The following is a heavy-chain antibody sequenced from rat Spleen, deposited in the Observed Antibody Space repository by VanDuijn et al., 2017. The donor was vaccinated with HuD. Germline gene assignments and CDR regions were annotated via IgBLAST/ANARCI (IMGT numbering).Heavy chain of an antibody. CDR2: ISHDGGNA. Sequence: EVQLVESGGGSVQPGRSMKLSCAASGINFSNYYMAWVRQAPTKGLEWVASISHDGGNAYYRDSVKGRFTISRDNAKSTLYLQMNSLRSEDTATYYCAKDREYYGYNSFGYWGQGVMVTVSS. V-gene: IGHV5-25*01. CDR3: AKDREYYGYNSFGY. J-gene: IGHJ2*01. CDR1: GINFSNYY. D-gene: IGHD1-9*01.